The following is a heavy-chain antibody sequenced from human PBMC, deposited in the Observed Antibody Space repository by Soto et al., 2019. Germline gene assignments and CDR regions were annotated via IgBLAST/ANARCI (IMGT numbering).Heavy chain of an antibody. CDR2: IYYSGST. J-gene: IGHJ5*02. CDR1: GGSISSYY. CDR3: ASAGYSSSWYGNSADWFDP. D-gene: IGHD6-13*01. Sequence: PSETLSLTCTVSGGSISSYYWSWIRQPPGKGLEWIGYIYYSGSTNYNPSLKSRVTISVDTSKNQFSLKLSSVTAADTAVYYCASAGYSSSWYGNSADWFDPWGQGTLVTVSS. V-gene: IGHV4-59*01.